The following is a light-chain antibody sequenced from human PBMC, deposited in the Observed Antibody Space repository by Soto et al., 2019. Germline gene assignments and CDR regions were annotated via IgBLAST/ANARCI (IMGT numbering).Light chain of an antibody. CDR2: LEGSGSY. J-gene: IGLJ2*01. CDR1: SGHSRYI. V-gene: IGLV4-60*03. Sequence: QLVLTHSSSATASLGSSVKLTCTLSSGHSRYIVAWHQQQPGKAPRHLMKLEGSGSYSRGTGVPDRFSGSSAGPDRYLTISNLQSGDEADYYCETWGSNTQVFGGGTKLTVL. CDR3: ETWGSNTQV.